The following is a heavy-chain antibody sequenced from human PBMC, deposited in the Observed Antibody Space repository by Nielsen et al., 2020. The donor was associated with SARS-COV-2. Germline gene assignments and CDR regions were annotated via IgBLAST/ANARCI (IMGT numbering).Heavy chain of an antibody. CDR1: EIGFRSYG. D-gene: IGHD3-9*01. CDR3: ARQATIYMNEVSGMDV. Sequence: GESLKISCVASEIGFRSYGMHWVRQAPGKGLDWVAFTSYDGRDKFYADSVRGRFIVSRDNFRNTLSLHMDSLRTEDTAVYFCARQATIYMNEVSGMDVWGQGTTVTVSS. V-gene: IGHV3-30*03. CDR2: TSYDGRDK. J-gene: IGHJ6*02.